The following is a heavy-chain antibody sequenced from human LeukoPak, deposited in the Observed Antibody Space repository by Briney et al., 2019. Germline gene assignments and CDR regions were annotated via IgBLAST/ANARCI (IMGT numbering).Heavy chain of an antibody. CDR1: GYTFTGYG. J-gene: IGHJ6*02. CDR2: ISAYNGNT. D-gene: IGHD4-23*01. CDR3: ARDLFGGGYFGLYYYYGMDV. V-gene: IGHV1-18*01. Sequence: ASVKVPCKASGYTFTGYGISWVRQAPGQGLEWMGWISAYNGNTNYAQKLQGRVTMTTDTSTSTAYMELRSLRSDDTAVYYCARDLFGGGYFGLYYYYGMDVWGQGTTVTVSS.